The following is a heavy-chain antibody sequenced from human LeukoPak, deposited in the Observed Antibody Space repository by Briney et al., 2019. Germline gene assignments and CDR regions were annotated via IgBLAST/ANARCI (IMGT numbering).Heavy chain of an antibody. CDR3: AKDRWATVTTYWYFDL. CDR1: GFTFSNYA. CDR2: ISGSDSST. V-gene: IGHV3-23*01. J-gene: IGHJ2*01. Sequence: GGSLRLSCAASGFTFSNYAMNWVRQAPGKGLEWVSTISGSDSSTYYADSVKGRFTISRDNPQKTLYLQMNSLRAEDTAVYYCAKDRWATVTTYWYFDLWGRGTLVTVSS. D-gene: IGHD4-17*01.